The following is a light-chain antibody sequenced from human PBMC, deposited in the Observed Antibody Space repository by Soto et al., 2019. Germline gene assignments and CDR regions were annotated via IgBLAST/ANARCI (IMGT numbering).Light chain of an antibody. CDR1: SRDVGSYNL. J-gene: IGLJ1*01. CDR3: CSYAGTYYV. V-gene: IGLV2-23*01. Sequence: QSALTQPASGSGSPGQSITISWTGTSRDVGSYNLVSWYQQHPGKAPKLMIYEGSKRPSGVSNRFSGSKSGKTASLTISGLQAEDEADYYCCSYAGTYYVVGSGSKVTV. CDR2: EGS.